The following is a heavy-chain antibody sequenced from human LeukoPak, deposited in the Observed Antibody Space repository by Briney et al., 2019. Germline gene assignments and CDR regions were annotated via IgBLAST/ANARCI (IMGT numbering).Heavy chain of an antibody. Sequence: ASVKVSCKASGRLFTSYGIAWVRQAPGEGLEWVGWISNFDGDTKVAENLQGRVTLTTDSSTSTAYMVLTNLNFDDTGVYCCVRARMYSNCVLTDGFDSWGQGTKVTVSS. D-gene: IGHD4-11*01. J-gene: IGHJ3*01. CDR1: GRLFTSYG. CDR2: ISNFDGDT. CDR3: VRARMYSNCVLTDGFDS. V-gene: IGHV1-18*01.